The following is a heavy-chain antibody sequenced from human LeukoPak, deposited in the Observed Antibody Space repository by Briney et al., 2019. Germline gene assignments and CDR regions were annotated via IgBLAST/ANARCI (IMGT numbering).Heavy chain of an antibody. D-gene: IGHD5-12*01. CDR1: GFTYSSYS. V-gene: IGHV3-21*01. J-gene: IGHJ3*02. CDR3: ARGHVALDAFDI. Sequence: GGSLRLSCAASGFTYSSYSMNWVRQAPGKGLEWVSSISSSSSYIYYADSVKGRFTISRENAKNSLYLQMNSLRAGDTAVYYCARGHVALDAFDIWGQGTMVTVSS. CDR2: ISSSSSYI.